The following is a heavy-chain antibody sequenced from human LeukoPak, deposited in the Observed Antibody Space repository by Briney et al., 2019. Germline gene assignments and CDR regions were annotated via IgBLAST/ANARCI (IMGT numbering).Heavy chain of an antibody. J-gene: IGHJ4*02. D-gene: IGHD3-10*01. V-gene: IGHV3-23*01. CDR3: AKGYYGSGSYPTLDN. CDR2: MRGSDGRT. Sequence: GGSLRLSCAASGFTFSSFAMSWVRQAPGKGLEWVSAMRGSDGRTYYADSVKGRFTISRDNSKNTLYLQMNSLRAEDTAVYYCAKGYYGSGSYPTLDNWGQGTLVTVSS. CDR1: GFTFSSFA.